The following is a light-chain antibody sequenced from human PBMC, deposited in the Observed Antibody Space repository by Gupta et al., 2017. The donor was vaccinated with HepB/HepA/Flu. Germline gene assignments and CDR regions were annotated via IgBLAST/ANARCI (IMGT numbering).Light chain of an antibody. CDR2: VDSDGSH. V-gene: IGLV4-69*01. CDR3: QTWATGIRV. Sequence: QLVLTQSPSASASLGASVKLTCTLSSGHDNYAIAWHQQQPEKGPRYLMKVDSDGSHRKGDGIPDRFSGSSSGAERYLTISSLQSEDEADYYCQTWATGIRVFGGGTKLTVL. J-gene: IGLJ3*02. CDR1: SGHDNYA.